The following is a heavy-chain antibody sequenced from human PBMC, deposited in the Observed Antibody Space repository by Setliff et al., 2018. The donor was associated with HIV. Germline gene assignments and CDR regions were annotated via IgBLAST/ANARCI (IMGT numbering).Heavy chain of an antibody. Sequence: GGSLRLSCAASGFTVSAYWMSWVRQAPGKGLEWVANIKQDAGEIYYVDSVKGRFTLSRDNARNSLYLQLNSLRAEDTALYYCARGLTHGYSYGYWDSWGRGTLVTVSS. J-gene: IGHJ4*02. CDR3: ARGLTHGYSYGYWDS. CDR1: GFTVSAYW. V-gene: IGHV3-7*03. CDR2: IKQDAGEI. D-gene: IGHD5-18*01.